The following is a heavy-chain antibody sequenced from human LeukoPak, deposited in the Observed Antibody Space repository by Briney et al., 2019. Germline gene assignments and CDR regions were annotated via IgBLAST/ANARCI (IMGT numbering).Heavy chain of an antibody. CDR1: GGSISSYY. CDR2: IYYIGST. V-gene: IGHV4-59*01. J-gene: IGHJ3*02. Sequence: SETLSLTCTVSGGSISSYYWSWIRQPPGKGLEWIGSIYYIGSTNSKPSLKSRVTISLDTSKNHFSLRLSSVTAADTAVYFCARARHAEDAFDIWGQGTVVTVSS. CDR3: ARARHAEDAFDI.